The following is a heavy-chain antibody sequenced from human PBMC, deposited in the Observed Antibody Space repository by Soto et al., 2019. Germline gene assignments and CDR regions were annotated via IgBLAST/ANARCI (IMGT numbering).Heavy chain of an antibody. CDR3: AKENYGGVVDF. CDR2: IYYRGST. J-gene: IGHJ4*02. Sequence: SETLSLTCTVSGGSISSYYWSWIRQPPGKGLEWIGYIYYRGSTNYNPSVKGRFTISRENAKNSLYLQMNRLRAGDTAVYYCAKENYGGVVDFWGQGTLVTVSS. CDR1: GGSISSYY. D-gene: IGHD3-10*01. V-gene: IGHV4-59*12.